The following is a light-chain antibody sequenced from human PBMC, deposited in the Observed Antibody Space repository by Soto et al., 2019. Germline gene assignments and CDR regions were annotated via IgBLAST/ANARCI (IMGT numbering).Light chain of an antibody. V-gene: IGLV2-11*01. J-gene: IGLJ2*01. CDR3: CSYAGSYTLL. Sequence: QSVLTQPRSVSGSPGQSVNISCTGTSSDVGGYNYVSWYQQHPGKAPKLMIYDVSKRPSGVPDRFSGSKSGNTASLTISGLQAEDEADYYCCSYAGSYTLLFGGGTKLTVL. CDR1: SSDVGGYNY. CDR2: DVS.